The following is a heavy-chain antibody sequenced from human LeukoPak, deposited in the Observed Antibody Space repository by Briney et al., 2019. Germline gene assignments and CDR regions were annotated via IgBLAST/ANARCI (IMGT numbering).Heavy chain of an antibody. D-gene: IGHD3-9*01. V-gene: IGHV4-59*01. J-gene: IGHJ4*02. CDR3: ARSQRYYDILTGYNYFDY. CDR2: IYYSGST. Sequence: SETLSLTCTVSGGSISSYYWSWIRQPPGKGLEWIGYIYYSGSTNYNPSLKSRVTISVDTSKNQFSLKLSSVTAADTAVYYCARSQRYYDILTGYNYFDYWGQGTLVTVSS. CDR1: GGSISSYY.